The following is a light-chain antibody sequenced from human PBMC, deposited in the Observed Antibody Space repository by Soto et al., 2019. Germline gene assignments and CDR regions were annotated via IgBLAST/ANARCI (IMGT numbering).Light chain of an antibody. CDR2: GAS. J-gene: IGKJ2*01. CDR3: QQYKNWPTYT. CDR1: QSVGSG. Sequence: EIVMTQSPATLSVSPGERATLSCRASQSVGSGLSWYQQKPDQAPRLIIYGASTRATGIPARFSGSGSGTDFTLTISGLQSQDSAVYYCQQYKNWPTYTFGQGTKVDIK. V-gene: IGKV3-15*01.